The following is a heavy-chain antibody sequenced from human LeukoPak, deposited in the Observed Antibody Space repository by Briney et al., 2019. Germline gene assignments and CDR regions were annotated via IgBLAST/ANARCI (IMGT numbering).Heavy chain of an antibody. CDR3: ATDKGSSSWYVY. V-gene: IGHV4-34*01. D-gene: IGHD6-13*01. CDR1: GGSFSGYY. Sequence: SETLSLTCAVYGGSFSGYYWSWIRQPPGKGLEWIGEINHSGSTNYSPSLKSRVTISVDTSKNQFSLKLSSVTAADTAVYYCATDKGSSSWYVYWGQGTLVTVSS. J-gene: IGHJ4*02. CDR2: INHSGST.